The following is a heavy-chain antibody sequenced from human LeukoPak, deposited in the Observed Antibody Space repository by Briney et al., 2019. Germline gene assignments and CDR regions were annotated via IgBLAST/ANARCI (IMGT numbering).Heavy chain of an antibody. CDR3: AKGGHDFNPFYW. J-gene: IGHJ4*02. D-gene: IGHD2-21*02. CDR1: GLTFSTSA. Sequence: GGSLRLSCAASGLTFSTSAMGWVRQAPGKGLEWVSSIKGGGGDPFYADSVKGRFTISRDNSKNTLFLQLNSLRADDSAVYHCAKGGHDFNPFYWWGQGTLVTVSS. V-gene: IGHV3-23*01. CDR2: IKGGGGDP.